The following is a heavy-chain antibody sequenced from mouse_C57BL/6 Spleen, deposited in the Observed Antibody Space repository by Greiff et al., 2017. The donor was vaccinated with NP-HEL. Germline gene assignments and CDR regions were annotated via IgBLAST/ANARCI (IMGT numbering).Heavy chain of an antibody. V-gene: IGHV1-47*01. CDR1: GYTFTTYP. Sequence: QVHVKQSGAELVKPGASVKMSCKASGYTFTTYPIEWMKQNHGKSLEWIGNFHPYNDDTKYNEKFKGKATLTVEKSSSTVYLELSRLTSDDSAVYYCARRDSYYYAMGYWGQGTSVTVSS. CDR3: ARRDSYYYAMGY. J-gene: IGHJ4*01. CDR2: FHPYNDDT.